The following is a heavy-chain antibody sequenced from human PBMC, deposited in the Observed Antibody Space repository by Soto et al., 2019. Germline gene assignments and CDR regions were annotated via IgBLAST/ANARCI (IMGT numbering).Heavy chain of an antibody. D-gene: IGHD3-22*01. Sequence: PGGALRLSCAASGFTFSSYGIHWVRHAPGKGLEWVALISYDGGNKYYADSVKGRFTISRDNSKNTLYLQMNSLRDEDTAVYYCAKDAPYYYDSSGYYGPFDYWGQGTLVTVSS. CDR3: AKDAPYYYDSSGYYGPFDY. J-gene: IGHJ4*02. V-gene: IGHV3-30*18. CDR2: ISYDGGNK. CDR1: GFTFSSYG.